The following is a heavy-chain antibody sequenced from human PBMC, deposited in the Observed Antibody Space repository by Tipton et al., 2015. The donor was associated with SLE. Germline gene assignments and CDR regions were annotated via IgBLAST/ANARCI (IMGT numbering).Heavy chain of an antibody. CDR1: GGSFSGYY. J-gene: IGHJ3*02. V-gene: IGHV4-34*09. D-gene: IGHD7-27*01. CDR3: AREDRPGAFDI. CDR2: IYYSGST. Sequence: TLSLTCAVYGGSFSGYYWSWIRQPPGKGLEWIGYIYYSGSTYYNPSLKSRVTISVDTSKNQFSLKLSSVTAADTAVDYCAREDRPGAFDIWGQGTMVTVSS.